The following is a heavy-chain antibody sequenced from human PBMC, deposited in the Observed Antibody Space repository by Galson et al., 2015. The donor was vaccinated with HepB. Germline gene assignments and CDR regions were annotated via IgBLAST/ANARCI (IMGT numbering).Heavy chain of an antibody. V-gene: IGHV3-33*01. J-gene: IGHJ4*02. CDR3: ASLYSSSGNDY. CDR1: GFTFSSYG. D-gene: IGHD6-6*01. CDR2: IWYDGSNK. Sequence: SLRLSCAASGFTFSSYGMHWVRQAPGKGLEWVAVIWYDGSNKYYADSVKGRFTISRDNSKNTLYLQMNSLRAEDTAVYYCASLYSSSGNDYWGQGTLVTVSS.